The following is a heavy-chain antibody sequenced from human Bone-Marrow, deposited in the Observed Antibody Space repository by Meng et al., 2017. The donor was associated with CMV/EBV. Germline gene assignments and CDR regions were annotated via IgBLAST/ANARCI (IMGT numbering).Heavy chain of an antibody. CDR3: ARGVPSFDY. Sequence: SITCAVYSGTFTGDYWTWNSQATGKGMEWIGEVYAGGGDNNRTSLKSRVTISGDTSKKQFSLKLTSVTAADTAVYYCARGVPSFDYWGQGILVTVSS. CDR2: VYAGGGD. CDR1: SGTFTGDY. V-gene: IGHV4-34*01. J-gene: IGHJ4*02.